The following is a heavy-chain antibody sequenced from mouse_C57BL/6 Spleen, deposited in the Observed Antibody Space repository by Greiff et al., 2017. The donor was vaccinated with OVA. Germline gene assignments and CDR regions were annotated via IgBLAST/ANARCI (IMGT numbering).Heavy chain of an antibody. Sequence: QVQLKQSGAELMKPGASVKLSCKATGYTFTGYWIEWVKQRPGHGLEWIGEILPGSGSTNYNEKFKGKATFTADTSSNTAYMQLSSLTTEDSALYYCARYEIYYYGRDAMDYWGQGTSVTVSS. D-gene: IGHD1-1*01. CDR3: ARYEIYYYGRDAMDY. CDR2: ILPGSGST. CDR1: GYTFTGYW. V-gene: IGHV1-9*01. J-gene: IGHJ4*01.